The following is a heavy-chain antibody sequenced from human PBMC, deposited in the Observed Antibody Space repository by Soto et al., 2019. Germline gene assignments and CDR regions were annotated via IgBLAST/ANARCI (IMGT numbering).Heavy chain of an antibody. D-gene: IGHD2-2*01. Sequence: PSETLSLTCAVYDGSFSGYYWSWIRQPPGKGLEWIGEINHSGSTNYNPSLKSRVTISVDTSKNQFSLKLSSVTAADTAVYYCARGKIVVVPAAPRGMDVWGQGTTVTVSS. CDR1: DGSFSGYY. V-gene: IGHV4-34*01. CDR3: ARGKIVVVPAAPRGMDV. CDR2: INHSGST. J-gene: IGHJ6*02.